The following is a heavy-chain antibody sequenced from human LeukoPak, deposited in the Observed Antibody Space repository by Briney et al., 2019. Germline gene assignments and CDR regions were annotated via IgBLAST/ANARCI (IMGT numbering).Heavy chain of an antibody. CDR1: GGSISRDF. J-gene: IGHJ5*02. D-gene: IGHD4-17*01. Sequence: KSSETLSLTSTVSGGSISRDFWSWLRQPPGKGLEWIGHIYYTGSTNYNPSLKSRVTISIDTSKNQFSLRLSSVTAADTAVYYCASGYGDYWFDPWGQGTLVTVSS. CDR3: ASGYGDYWFDP. V-gene: IGHV4-59*01. CDR2: IYYTGST.